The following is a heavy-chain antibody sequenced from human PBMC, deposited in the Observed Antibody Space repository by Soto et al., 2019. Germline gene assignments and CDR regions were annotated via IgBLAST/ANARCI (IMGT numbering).Heavy chain of an antibody. Sequence: SETLSHTYAVYGGYFSGYYWSWIRQPPGKGLEWIGEINHSGSTNYNPPLKSRVTISVDTSKNQFSLKLSSVTAADTAVYYCARGGCGVRGVIIPRYYYYYGMDVWGQGTTVTVSS. V-gene: IGHV4-34*01. CDR3: ARGGCGVRGVIIPRYYYYYGMDV. CDR1: GGYFSGYY. D-gene: IGHD3-10*01. CDR2: INHSGST. J-gene: IGHJ6*02.